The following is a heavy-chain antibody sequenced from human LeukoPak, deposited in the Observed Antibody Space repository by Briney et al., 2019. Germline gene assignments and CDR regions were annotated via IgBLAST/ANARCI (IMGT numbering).Heavy chain of an antibody. D-gene: IGHD6-13*01. CDR1: GFTFSSYE. CDR2: ISSSGSTI. Sequence: GGSLRLSCAASGFTFSSYEMNWFRQAPGKGLEWVSYISSSGSTIYYADSVKGRFTISRDNAKNSLYLQMNSLRAEDTAVYYCAGSWYFTSSLDYWGQGTLVTVSS. J-gene: IGHJ4*02. V-gene: IGHV3-48*03. CDR3: AGSWYFTSSLDY.